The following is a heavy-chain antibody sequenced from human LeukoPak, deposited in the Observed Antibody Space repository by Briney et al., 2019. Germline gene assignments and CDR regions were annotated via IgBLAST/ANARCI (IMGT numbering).Heavy chain of an antibody. D-gene: IGHD1-26*01. CDR2: IYHTGTT. Sequence: SETLSLTCTVSGGSISSGGYYWGWIRQPPGKGLEWLGSIYHTGTTYYNPSLKSRVTISLDTSKNQFSLKLTSVTAVDTAVYYCARGLVGATQSDYWGQGTLVTVSS. CDR3: ARGLVGATQSDY. J-gene: IGHJ4*02. CDR1: GGSISSGGYY. V-gene: IGHV4-39*07.